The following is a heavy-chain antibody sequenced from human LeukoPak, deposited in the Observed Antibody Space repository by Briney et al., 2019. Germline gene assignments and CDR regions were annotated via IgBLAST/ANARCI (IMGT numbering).Heavy chain of an antibody. CDR1: GYIVTDYY. D-gene: IGHD6-19*01. V-gene: IGHV1-46*01. J-gene: IGHJ4*02. Sequence: GASVKVSCKASGYIVTDYYMHWVRQAPGQGLEWMGIINPSGGSTSYAQKFQGRVTMTRDTSTSTVYMELSSLRSEDTAVYYCARGVPLYSSGSIYFDYWGQGTLVTVSS. CDR3: ARGVPLYSSGSIYFDY. CDR2: INPSGGST.